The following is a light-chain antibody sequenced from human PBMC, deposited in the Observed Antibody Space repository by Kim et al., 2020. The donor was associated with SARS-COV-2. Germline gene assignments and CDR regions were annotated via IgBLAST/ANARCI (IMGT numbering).Light chain of an antibody. CDR2: DAS. CDR3: QQRTNWPLT. Sequence: AGERTSRACRASQSVGSHLAWYQQKPGQGPSLLIYDASNRATGIPARFSGSGSGTDFTLTISSLEPEDFAVYYCQQRTNWPLTFGGGTKVDIK. CDR1: QSVGSH. V-gene: IGKV3-11*01. J-gene: IGKJ4*01.